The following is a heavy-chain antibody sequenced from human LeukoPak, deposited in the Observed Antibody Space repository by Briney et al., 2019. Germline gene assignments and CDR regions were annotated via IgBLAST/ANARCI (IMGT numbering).Heavy chain of an antibody. J-gene: IGHJ4*02. CDR1: GFSFSTYA. D-gene: IGHD3-10*01. CDR2: IWHDASHT. CDR3: AREISGSGSYSDY. Sequence: GGSLSLSCAASGFSFSTYAMHWVRQAPGKGLEWVALIWHDASHTFYTDSVKGRFTISRDNSKNTVYLQMNSLGGEDTAVYYCAREISGSGSYSDYWGQGTLVTVSS. V-gene: IGHV3-33*01.